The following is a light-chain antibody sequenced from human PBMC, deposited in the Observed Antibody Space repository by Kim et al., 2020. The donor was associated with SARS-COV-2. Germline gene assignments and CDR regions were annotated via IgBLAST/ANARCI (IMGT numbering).Light chain of an antibody. CDR2: KAY. J-gene: IGKJ2*01. CDR3: QQYNNCFT. Sequence: DIRMTQSPSTLSSSVGDRVTITCRASQSVGRWLACYQQKPGKAPNLLIYKAYTLESGVPSRFSGSGSGTEFTLTVSSLQPDDSATYYCQQYNNCFTFGQGTKLEI. V-gene: IGKV1-5*03. CDR1: QSVGRW.